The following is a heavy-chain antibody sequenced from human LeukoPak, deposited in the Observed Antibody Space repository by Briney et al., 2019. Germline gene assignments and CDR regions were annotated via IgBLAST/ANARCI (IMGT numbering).Heavy chain of an antibody. Sequence: GGSLRLSCAASGFTFSSYAMHWVRQAPGKGLEWVAVISYDGSNKYYADSVKGRFTISRDNSKNTLYLQMNSLRAEDTAVYYCARPLSLTRPHYCSSTSCPDYWGQGTLVAVSS. J-gene: IGHJ4*02. V-gene: IGHV3-30-3*01. D-gene: IGHD2-2*01. CDR3: ARPLSLTRPHYCSSTSCPDY. CDR1: GFTFSSYA. CDR2: ISYDGSNK.